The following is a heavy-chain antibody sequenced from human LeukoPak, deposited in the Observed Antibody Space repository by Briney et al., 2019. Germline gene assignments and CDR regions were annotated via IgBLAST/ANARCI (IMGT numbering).Heavy chain of an antibody. CDR3: ARDLDFHNFDY. J-gene: IGHJ4*02. V-gene: IGHV3-30-3*01. CDR2: ISYDGSNK. CDR1: GFTFNSYA. D-gene: IGHD2/OR15-2a*01. Sequence: GGSLRLSCAASGFTFNSYAMHWVRQAPGKGLEWVAVISYDGSNKYYADSVKGRFTISRDNSKNTLYLQMNSLRAEDTAVYYCARDLDFHNFDYWGQGALVTVSS.